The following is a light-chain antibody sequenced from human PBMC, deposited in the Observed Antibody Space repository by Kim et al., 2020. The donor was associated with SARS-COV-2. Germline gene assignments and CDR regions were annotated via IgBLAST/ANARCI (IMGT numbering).Light chain of an antibody. V-gene: IGKV3-20*01. CDR1: QSVTSNY. CDR2: GAS. Sequence: EIVLTQSPGTLSLSPGERATLSCRASQSVTSNYLAWYQQRPGQAPRLLIYGASSRATDIPGKFTGSGSGTDFTLTISRLEPDDFAVYYCQQYGSAPSTFGQGTKVEIK. CDR3: QQYGSAPST. J-gene: IGKJ1*01.